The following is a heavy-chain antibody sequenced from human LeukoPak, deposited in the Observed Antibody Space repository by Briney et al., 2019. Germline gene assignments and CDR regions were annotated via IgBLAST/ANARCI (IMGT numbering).Heavy chain of an antibody. V-gene: IGHV3-23*01. CDR1: GFTFSSYA. D-gene: IGHD6-13*01. CDR3: AKGGLRRIAAAGIDY. J-gene: IGHJ4*02. CDR2: ISGRDGST. Sequence: GGSLRLSCAASGFTFSSYAMSWVRQAPGKGLEWVSGISGRDGSTYDADSVKGRFTISRDNSKNTLYLQMNSLRAEDTAVYYCAKGGLRRIAAAGIDYWGQGTLVTVSS.